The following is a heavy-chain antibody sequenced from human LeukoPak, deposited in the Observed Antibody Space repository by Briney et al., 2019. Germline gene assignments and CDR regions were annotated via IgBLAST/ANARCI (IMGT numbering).Heavy chain of an antibody. CDR1: GFTFSSYA. CDR3: AKDPYCSGGSCYGAEYFQH. J-gene: IGHJ1*01. V-gene: IGHV3-23*01. CDR2: ISGSGGST. D-gene: IGHD2-15*01. Sequence: GGSLRLSCAASGFTFSSYAMSWVRQAPGKGLEWVSAISGSGGSTYYADSVKGRFTISRDNSKTTLYLQMNSLRAEDTAVYYCAKDPYCSGGSCYGAEYFQHWGQGTLVTVSS.